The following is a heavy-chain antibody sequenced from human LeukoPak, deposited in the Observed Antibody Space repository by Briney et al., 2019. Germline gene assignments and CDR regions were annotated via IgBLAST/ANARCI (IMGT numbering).Heavy chain of an antibody. CDR1: GGSISSGDYY. CDR2: IYYSGST. Sequence: SETLSLTCTVSGGSISSGDYYWSWIRQPPGKGLEWIGYIYYSGSTYYNPSLKSRVTIPVDTSKNQFSLKLSSVTAADTAVYYCAIRYCSSTSCYYNWFDPWGQGTLVTVSS. CDR3: AIRYCSSTSCYYNWFDP. J-gene: IGHJ5*02. V-gene: IGHV4-30-4*08. D-gene: IGHD2-2*01.